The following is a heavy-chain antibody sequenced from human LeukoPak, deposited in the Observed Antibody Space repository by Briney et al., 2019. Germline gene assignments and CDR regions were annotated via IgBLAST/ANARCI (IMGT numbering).Heavy chain of an antibody. J-gene: IGHJ4*02. D-gene: IGHD6-13*01. CDR1: GGSISSYY. CDR2: NYYSGST. V-gene: IGHV4-59*01. CDR3: ARGPGGIAAAGYYFDY. Sequence: PSETLSLTCTVSGGSISSYYWSWIRQPRGKGLEWIGYNYYSGSTNYNPSLKSRVTISVDTSRNQFSLKLSSVTAADTAVYYCARGPGGIAAAGYYFDYWGQGTLVTVSS.